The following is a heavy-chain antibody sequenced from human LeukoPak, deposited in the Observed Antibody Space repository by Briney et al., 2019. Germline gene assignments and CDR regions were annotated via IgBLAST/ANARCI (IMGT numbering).Heavy chain of an antibody. J-gene: IGHJ4*02. Sequence: GASVKVSCKASGYTFTGHYIHWVRQAPGQGLEWMGWINPNSGGTNYAQEFQGRVTMTRDTSISTAYMELSRLRFDDTAVYYCARRGPLDYWGQGTLVTVSS. D-gene: IGHD6-25*01. CDR1: GYTFTGHY. CDR2: INPNSGGT. V-gene: IGHV1-2*02. CDR3: ARRGPLDY.